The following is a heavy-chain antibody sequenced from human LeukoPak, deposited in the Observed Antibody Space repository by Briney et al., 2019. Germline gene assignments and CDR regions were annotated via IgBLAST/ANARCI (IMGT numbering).Heavy chain of an antibody. Sequence: GSLRLSCAASGLTFSSYAMHWVRQAPGKGLEWVAVISYDGSNKYYADSVKGRFTISRDNSKNTLYLQMNSLRAEDTAVYYCARESNQAAAGPGIFDYWGQGTLVTVSS. CDR1: GLTFSSYA. V-gene: IGHV3-30*04. J-gene: IGHJ4*02. D-gene: IGHD6-13*01. CDR2: ISYDGSNK. CDR3: ARESNQAAAGPGIFDY.